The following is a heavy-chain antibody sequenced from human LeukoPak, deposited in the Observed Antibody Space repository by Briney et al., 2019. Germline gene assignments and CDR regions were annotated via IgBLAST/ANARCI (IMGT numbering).Heavy chain of an antibody. D-gene: IGHD3-9*01. CDR1: GFTFSNYA. Sequence: PGGSLRLSCAASGFTFSNYAMHWVRQAPGKGLEWVAFIRFDGSNEYYADSVKGRFTISRDNSKSTLSLQMNSLRAEDTAVYYCAKGANLRYFDWLHFDYWGQGTLVTVSS. CDR2: IRFDGSNE. CDR3: AKGANLRYFDWLHFDY. V-gene: IGHV3-30*02. J-gene: IGHJ4*02.